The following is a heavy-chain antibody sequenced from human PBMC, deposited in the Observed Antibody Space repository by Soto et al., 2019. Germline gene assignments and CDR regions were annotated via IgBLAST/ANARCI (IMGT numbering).Heavy chain of an antibody. Sequence: XSVKGYCNSSGSTFTGYYMHLVRQAPGQGLEWMGWINPNSGGTNYAQKFQGRVTMTRDTSISTAYMELSRLRSDDTAVYYCVRPWAGNDAFDLWGQGTMVTVSS. D-gene: IGHD6-19*01. CDR2: INPNSGGT. CDR3: VRPWAGNDAFDL. V-gene: IGHV1-2*02. J-gene: IGHJ3*01. CDR1: GSTFTGYY.